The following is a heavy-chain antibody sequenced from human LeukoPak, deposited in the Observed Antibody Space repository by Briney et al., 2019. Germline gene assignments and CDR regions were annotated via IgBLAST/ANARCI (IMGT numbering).Heavy chain of an antibody. J-gene: IGHJ4*02. Sequence: VQLQESGPGLVKPSQTLSLTCTVSGGSISSGSYSWSWIRQPAGKGLEWIGRIYTSGSTNYNPSLKSRVTISVDTSKNQFSLKLSSVTAADTAVYYCAGRITGTTPLDYWGQGTLVTASS. CDR1: GGSISSGSYS. CDR3: AGRITGTTPLDY. V-gene: IGHV4-61*02. CDR2: IYTSGST. D-gene: IGHD1-7*01.